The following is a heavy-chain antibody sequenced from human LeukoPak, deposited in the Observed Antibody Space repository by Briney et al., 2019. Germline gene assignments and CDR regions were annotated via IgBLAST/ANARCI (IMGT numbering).Heavy chain of an antibody. D-gene: IGHD6-13*01. CDR2: IKSKTDGGTT. Sequence: GGSLRLSCAASGFAFSNAWMSWVRQAPGKGLEWVGRIKSKTDGGTTDYAAPVKGRFTISRDDSKNTLYLQMNSLKTEDTAVYYCTTVSGPYSSSSALNYWGQGTLVTVSS. CDR1: GFAFSNAW. CDR3: TTVSGPYSSSSALNY. V-gene: IGHV3-15*01. J-gene: IGHJ4*02.